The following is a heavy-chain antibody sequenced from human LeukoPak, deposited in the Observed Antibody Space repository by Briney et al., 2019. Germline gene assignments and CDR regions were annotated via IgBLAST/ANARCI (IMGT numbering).Heavy chain of an antibody. J-gene: IGHJ1*01. CDR3: ARVAKGDCSSTSCLTEYFQH. CDR1: GGSIRSSYYY. CDR2: IYDSGST. V-gene: IGHV4-39*07. Sequence: SETLSLTCAVSGGSIRSSYYYWGWIRQPPGKGLEWIGSIYDSGSTYYNPSLKSRVTISVDKSKNQFSLKLSSVTAADTAVYYCARVAKGDCSSTSCLTEYFQHWGQGTLVTVSS. D-gene: IGHD2-2*01.